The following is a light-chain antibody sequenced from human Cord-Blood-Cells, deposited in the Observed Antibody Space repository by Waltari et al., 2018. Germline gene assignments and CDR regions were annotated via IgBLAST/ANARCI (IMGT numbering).Light chain of an antibody. J-gene: IGLJ2*01. CDR3: SSYTSSSTFVV. V-gene: IGLV2-14*01. CDR1: SSDVGGYNY. Sequence: QSALTQPASVSGSPGQSITISCTGTSSDVGGYNYVSWYQQHPGKAPKLMIYDVSKRPAGFSSRFSVSKSGNTASLTISGLQAEDEADYYCSSYTSSSTFVVFGGGTKLTVL. CDR2: DVS.